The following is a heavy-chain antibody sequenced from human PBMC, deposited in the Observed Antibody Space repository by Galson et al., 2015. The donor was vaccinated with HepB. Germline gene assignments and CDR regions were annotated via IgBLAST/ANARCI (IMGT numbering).Heavy chain of an antibody. CDR3: AREESIAVAAPDY. CDR2: ISYDGSNK. Sequence: SLRLSCAASGFMFRTYAIDWVRQTPGKGLEWVAVISYDGSNKYYADSVQGRFTISRDNSKNTVYLQMNSLRVEDTAVYYCAREESIAVAAPDYWGQGTLVTVSS. J-gene: IGHJ4*02. CDR1: GFMFRTYA. D-gene: IGHD6-19*01. V-gene: IGHV3-30-3*01.